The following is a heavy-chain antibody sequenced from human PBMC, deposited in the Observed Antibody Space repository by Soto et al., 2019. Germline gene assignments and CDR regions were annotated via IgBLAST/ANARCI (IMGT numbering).Heavy chain of an antibody. Sequence: GSLRLSCAASGFTFTTYAMSWVRQAPGKGLEWVSAISGSGGDTYYADSVKGRSTISRDNSRNTLFLQVNSLRVDDTAVYYCVKEIRIFGVLIFDYWGQGTLVTVSS. CDR2: ISGSGGDT. CDR3: VKEIRIFGVLIFDY. J-gene: IGHJ4*02. D-gene: IGHD3-3*01. V-gene: IGHV3-23*01. CDR1: GFTFTTYA.